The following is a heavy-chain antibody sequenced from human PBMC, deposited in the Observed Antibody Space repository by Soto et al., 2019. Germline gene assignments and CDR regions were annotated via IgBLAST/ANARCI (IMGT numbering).Heavy chain of an antibody. D-gene: IGHD2-2*02. CDR3: AHSGLYTQDFGY. V-gene: IGHV2-5*01. J-gene: IGHJ4*02. Sequence: XGRTLLNARQTLWPTCPFSLCSLNPSGVGLGWIRKAPGKALEWLALIYLNYYKRYRPSLKSSLTTTKDPSKNPVVLTVTNMHPVDTATYYCAHSGLYTQDFGYWGQGTLVTVSS. CDR2: IYLNYYK. CDR1: LCSLNPSGVG.